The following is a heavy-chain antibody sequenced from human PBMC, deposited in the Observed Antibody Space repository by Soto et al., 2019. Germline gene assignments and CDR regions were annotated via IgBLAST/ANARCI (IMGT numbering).Heavy chain of an antibody. CDR2: IIPILGIA. V-gene: IGHV1-69*10. CDR3: ARDPYRIVGATTAFDI. Sequence: ASVKVSCKASGGTFSSYAISWVRQAPGQGLEWMGGIIPILGIANYAQKFQGRVTITADKSTSTAYMELSSLRSEDTAVYYCARDPYRIVGATTAFDIWGQGTMVSVSS. J-gene: IGHJ3*02. CDR1: GGTFSSYA. D-gene: IGHD1-26*01.